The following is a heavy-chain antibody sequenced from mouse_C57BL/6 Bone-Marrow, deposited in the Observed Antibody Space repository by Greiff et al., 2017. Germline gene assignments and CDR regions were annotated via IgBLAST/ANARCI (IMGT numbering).Heavy chain of an antibody. CDR2: ISDGGSYT. CDR3: ARERASNPLAY. D-gene: IGHD2-5*01. CDR1: GFTFSSYA. Sequence: EVQLVESGGGLVKPGGSLQLSCAASGFTFSSYALSWVRQTPEKRLEWVATISDGGSYTYYPDNVKGRFTISRDNAKNNLYLQMSHLKSEDTAMYYGARERASNPLAYWGQGTLVTVSA. J-gene: IGHJ3*01. V-gene: IGHV5-4*01.